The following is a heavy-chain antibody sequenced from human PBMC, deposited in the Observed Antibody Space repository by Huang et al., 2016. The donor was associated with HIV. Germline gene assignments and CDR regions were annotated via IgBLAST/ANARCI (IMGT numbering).Heavy chain of an antibody. V-gene: IGHV3-33*08. D-gene: IGHD6-19*01. J-gene: IGHJ1*01. CDR3: ALKGDSSGWEYFRH. CDR2: IWYDGSNK. Sequence: QVQLVESGGGVVQPGRSLRLSCAAPGFTFSSYGMHWVRQGPGKGLEWVAVIWYDGSNKYYADSVKGRFTISRDNSKNTLYLQMNSLKTEDTAVYYCALKGDSSGWEYFRHWGQGTLVTVSS. CDR1: GFTFSSYG.